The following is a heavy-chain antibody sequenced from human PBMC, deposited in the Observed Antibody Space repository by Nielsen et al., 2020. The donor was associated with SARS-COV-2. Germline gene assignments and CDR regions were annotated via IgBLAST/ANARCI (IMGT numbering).Heavy chain of an antibody. CDR2: INHSGST. CDR1: GGSFSGYY. Sequence: SETLSLTCAVYGGSFSGYYWSWIRQPPGKGLEWIGEINHSGSTNYNPSLKSRVTISVDTSKNQFSLKLSSVTAADTAVYYCAAARYTSSWYRVNYFDPWGQGTPVTVSS. V-gene: IGHV4-34*01. D-gene: IGHD6-13*01. CDR3: AAARYTSSWYRVNYFDP. J-gene: IGHJ5*02.